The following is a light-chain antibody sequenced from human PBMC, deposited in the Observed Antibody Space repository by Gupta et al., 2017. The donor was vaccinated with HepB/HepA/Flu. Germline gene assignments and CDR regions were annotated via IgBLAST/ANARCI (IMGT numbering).Light chain of an antibody. CDR3: QQGNNCPHI. CDR2: GAS. Sequence: EVLLHQSPGPPSWTPGERVTISCRASQSISSCLAWYPQTPGQAPMPLIYGASNRATGIPFMFSGSGSGTDFTLTISILHPEDFADYYCQQGNNCPHIFGRGTKVEIE. CDR1: QSISSC. V-gene: IGKV3-11*01. J-gene: IGKJ4*01.